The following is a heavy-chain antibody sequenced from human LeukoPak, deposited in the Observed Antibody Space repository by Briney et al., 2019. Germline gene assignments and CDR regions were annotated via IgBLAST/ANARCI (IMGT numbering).Heavy chain of an antibody. V-gene: IGHV3-7*01. Sequence: GGSLRLSCEVSGFTFTDYWMNWVPQAPGKGPEWVASIRQDGSEKTYVDSVKGRFTISRDNTKNSLSLQLNGLRAEDTAVYYCARDGTAAGLYFDLWGQGTLVTVSS. CDR1: GFTFTDYW. J-gene: IGHJ4*01. CDR2: IRQDGSEK. D-gene: IGHD6-13*01. CDR3: ARDGTAAGLYFDL.